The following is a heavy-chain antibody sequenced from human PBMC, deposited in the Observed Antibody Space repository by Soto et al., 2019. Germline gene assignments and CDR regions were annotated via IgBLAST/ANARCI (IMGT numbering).Heavy chain of an antibody. V-gene: IGHV6-1*01. D-gene: IGHD5-18*01. CDR3: ARSNSYGPPLDY. Sequence: PSQTLSLPCAISGDSVSSNSATWNWIRQSPSRGLEWLGRTYYRSKWYNDYAVSVKSRITINPDTSKNQLSLQLNSVTPEDTAVYFCARSNSYGPPLDYWGQGALVTVSS. J-gene: IGHJ4*02. CDR2: TYYRSKWYN. CDR1: GDSVSSNSAT.